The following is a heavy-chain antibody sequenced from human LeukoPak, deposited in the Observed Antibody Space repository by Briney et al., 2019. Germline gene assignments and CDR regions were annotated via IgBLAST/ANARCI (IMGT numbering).Heavy chain of an antibody. Sequence: PSETLSLTCAVYGGSFSGYYWSWIRQPPGKGLEWIGEINHSGSTNYNPSLKSRVTISVDTSKNQFSLMLSSVTAADTAVYYCARGRSEDTGWVDYWGQGTLVTVSS. CDR1: GGSFSGYY. J-gene: IGHJ4*02. CDR3: ARGRSEDTGWVDY. CDR2: INHSGST. V-gene: IGHV4-34*01. D-gene: IGHD2-15*01.